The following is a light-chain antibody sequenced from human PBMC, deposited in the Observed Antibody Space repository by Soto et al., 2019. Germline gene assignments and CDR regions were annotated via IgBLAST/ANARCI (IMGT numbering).Light chain of an antibody. CDR3: QQSYSTPLT. Sequence: DIQMTQSPSSLSASVGDRVTITCRASQGISTYLVWYQQRQGRAPKLLIYDASSLLSGVPSRFSGSGSGTDFTLTISSLQPEDFATYYCQQSYSTPLTFGGGTKVEI. V-gene: IGKV1-39*01. J-gene: IGKJ4*01. CDR1: QGISTY. CDR2: DAS.